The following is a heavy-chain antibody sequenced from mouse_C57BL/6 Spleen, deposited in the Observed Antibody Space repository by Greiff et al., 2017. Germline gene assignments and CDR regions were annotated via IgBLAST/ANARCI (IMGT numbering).Heavy chain of an antibody. J-gene: IGHJ1*01. D-gene: IGHD4-1*01. CDR2: IYPGDGDT. V-gene: IGHV1-80*01. CDR1: GYAFSSYW. Sequence: VQLQQSGAELVKPGASVKISCKASGYAFSSYWMNWVKQRPGQGLEWIGQIYPGDGDTNYNGKFKGKATLTADTSSSTAYMQLSSLTSEGSAVYVCARQDSGDAMGDWGEGGAVT. CDR3: ARQDSGDAMGDWGE.